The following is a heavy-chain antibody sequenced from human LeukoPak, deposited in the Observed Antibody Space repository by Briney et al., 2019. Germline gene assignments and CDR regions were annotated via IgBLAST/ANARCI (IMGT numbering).Heavy chain of an antibody. CDR1: GGSISTSAFY. CDR3: ARQISDYYYYYMDV. CDR2: IYDSGNE. D-gene: IGHD2/OR15-2a*01. V-gene: IGHV4-39*01. Sequence: PSETLSPTCTVSGGSISTSAFYWGWIRQPPGKGLEWIGSIYDSGNEFYNPSLKSRVTISADTSKNQFSLKLNSVTAADTAMYYCARQISDYYYYYMDVWGEGITVTVS. J-gene: IGHJ6*03.